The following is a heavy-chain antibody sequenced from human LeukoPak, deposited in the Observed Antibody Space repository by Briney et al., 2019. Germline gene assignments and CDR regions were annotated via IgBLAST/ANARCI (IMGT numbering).Heavy chain of an antibody. CDR1: GYAFTGSY. D-gene: IGHD6-13*01. CDR3: ARSVPYSSPSSN. V-gene: IGHV1-2*02. J-gene: IGHJ4*02. CDR2: INPNTGDT. Sequence: ASVKVSCKASGYAFTGSYIQWMRQAPGQGLEWMGWINPNTGDTNSAPKFQGRITLTSDTSIRTAYMEISRLTSDDTAVYFCARSVPYSSPSSNWGQGTLVTVSS.